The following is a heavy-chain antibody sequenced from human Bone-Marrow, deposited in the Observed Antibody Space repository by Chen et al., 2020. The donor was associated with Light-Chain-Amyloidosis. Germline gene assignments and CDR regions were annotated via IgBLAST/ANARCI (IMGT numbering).Heavy chain of an antibody. V-gene: IGHV4-34*01. CDR2: INPNGRS. CDR1: GGSFSGYY. CDR3: AIWAVSYRDDDLQY. J-gene: IGHJ1*01. Sequence: QVQLQQWGAGMLKPSETLSLTCGDYGGSFSGYYWCWIRQPPGKGLECIGEINPNGRSNYNPSLKSRLTISTDSSNRQFALNLNSVTAADTAVYFCAIWAVSYRDDDLQYWSQGTLVTVSS. D-gene: IGHD3-10*01.